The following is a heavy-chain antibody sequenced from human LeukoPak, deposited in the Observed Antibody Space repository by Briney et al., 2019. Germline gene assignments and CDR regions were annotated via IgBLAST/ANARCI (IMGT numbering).Heavy chain of an antibody. D-gene: IGHD4-17*01. J-gene: IGHJ4*02. CDR1: GFTFSSYA. V-gene: IGHV3-23*01. CDR3: AKDADYVDYAVGF. Sequence: GGSLRLSCAASGFTFSSYAMSWVRKAPRKGLEWVSAVSGSAGSTYYEDPAQGGFTISRDNSKTPLYLQMTSLRAEDTAVDYFAKDADYVDYAVGFWGQGTLVTVSS. CDR2: VSGSAGST.